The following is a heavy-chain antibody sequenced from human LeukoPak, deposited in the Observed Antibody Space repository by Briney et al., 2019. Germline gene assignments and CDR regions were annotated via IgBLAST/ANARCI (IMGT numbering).Heavy chain of an antibody. CDR2: INHSGST. V-gene: IGHV4-34*01. CDR3: ARNFCSSTSCYIVFDY. Sequence: SETLSLTCAVYGGSFSVYYWSWIRQPPGKGLEWIGEINHSGSTNYNPSLKSRVTISVDTSKNQFSLKLSSVTAADTAVYYCARNFCSSTSCYIVFDYWGQGTLVTVSS. J-gene: IGHJ4*02. D-gene: IGHD2-2*02. CDR1: GGSFSVYY.